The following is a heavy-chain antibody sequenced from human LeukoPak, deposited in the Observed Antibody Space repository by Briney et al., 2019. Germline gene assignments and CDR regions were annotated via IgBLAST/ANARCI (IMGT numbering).Heavy chain of an antibody. V-gene: IGHV3-13*01. J-gene: IGHJ4*02. D-gene: IGHD6-19*01. Sequence: GGSLRLSCVASGFTFSSYDMHWVRQAPGKGLEWVSAIGTAADTYYPDSVKARFTISRENAKNSFYLQMNSLTADDTAVYYCARGSGTGWYTKGYFDYWGQGTLVTVSS. CDR1: GFTFSSYD. CDR3: ARGSGTGWYTKGYFDY. CDR2: IGTAADT.